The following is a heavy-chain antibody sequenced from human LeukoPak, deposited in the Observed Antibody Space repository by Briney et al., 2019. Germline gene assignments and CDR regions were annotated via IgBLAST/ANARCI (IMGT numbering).Heavy chain of an antibody. CDR1: GYSITSDYY. D-gene: IGHD1-26*01. V-gene: IGHV4-38-2*02. Sequence: SETLSLTCAVSGYSITSDYYWGWIRQPPGKGLEWIGTICHSGSTFYSPSLKSRLTISVDTSKNQFSLNLNSVTAADTAVYYCARERAGAVDYWGQGTLVTVSS. CDR2: ICHSGST. J-gene: IGHJ4*02. CDR3: ARERAGAVDY.